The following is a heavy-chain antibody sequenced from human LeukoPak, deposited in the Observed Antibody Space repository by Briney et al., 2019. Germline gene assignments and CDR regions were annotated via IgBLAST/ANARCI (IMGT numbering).Heavy chain of an antibody. D-gene: IGHD6-19*01. CDR1: GYTFTSYA. CDR3: ARVDSSGWAEYFQH. J-gene: IGHJ1*01. Sequence: ASVKVSCKASGYTFTSYAMHWVRQAPGQRLEWMGWINAGNGNTKYSQKFQGRITITRDTSASTAYMELRSLRSDDTAVYYCARVDSSGWAEYFQHWGQGTLVTVSS. V-gene: IGHV1-3*01. CDR2: INAGNGNT.